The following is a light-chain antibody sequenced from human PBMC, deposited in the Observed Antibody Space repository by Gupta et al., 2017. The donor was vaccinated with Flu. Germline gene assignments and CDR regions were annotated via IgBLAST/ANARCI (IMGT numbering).Light chain of an antibody. CDR1: QSLLHSNGYND. Sequence: DIVMTQSPLSLPVTPGEPASISCRSSQSLLHSNGYNDLDWYLQKPGQSPQLLIYLGSNRASGVPDRISGSGSGADFTLKISMVDAEDVVVYYCKQAVGTPLSFGQGTKVEIK. J-gene: IGKJ1*01. CDR3: KQAVGTPLS. CDR2: LGS. V-gene: IGKV2-28*01.